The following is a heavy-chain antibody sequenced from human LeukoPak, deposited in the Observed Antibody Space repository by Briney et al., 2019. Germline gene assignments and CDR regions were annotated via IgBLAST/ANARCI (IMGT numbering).Heavy chain of an antibody. J-gene: IGHJ5*02. V-gene: IGHV5-51*01. CDR3: ARRQQLGEYNWFDP. Sequence: GESLKISCKGSGYSFSNYWIGWVRQMPGKGLEWMGIIYPGDSDTTYSPSFQGQVTISADKSISTTYLQWSSLKPSDTAMYYCARRQQLGEYNWFDPWGQGTLVTVSS. CDR2: IYPGDSDT. CDR1: GYSFSNYW. D-gene: IGHD6-13*01.